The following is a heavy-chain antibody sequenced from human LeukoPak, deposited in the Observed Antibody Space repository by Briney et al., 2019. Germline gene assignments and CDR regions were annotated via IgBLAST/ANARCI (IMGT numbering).Heavy chain of an antibody. V-gene: IGHV4-59*01. J-gene: IGHJ4*02. CDR2: IYYSGTT. D-gene: IGHD2-15*01. CDR3: ARGQICSGGSCYQD. CDR1: GDSINSFY. Sequence: KAPETLSLTCTVSGDSINSFYWSWIRQPPGKGLEWIGYIYYSGTTNYNPSLKSRVTISVDTSKNQYSLKLSSVTAADTAVYFCARGQICSGGSCYQDWGQGILVTVSS.